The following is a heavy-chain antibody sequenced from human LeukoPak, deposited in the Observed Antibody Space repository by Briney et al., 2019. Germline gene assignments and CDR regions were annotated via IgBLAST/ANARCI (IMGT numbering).Heavy chain of an antibody. J-gene: IGHJ4*02. Sequence: GASVTVSCKASGYTFSSYYMHWVRQAPGQGLEWMGIINPSSGSTNYAQKFQGRVTMTRDTSTSTVYMELSSLRSEDSAVYYCATELLWFGRASRPLGYWGQGTLVTVSS. D-gene: IGHD3-10*01. CDR3: ATELLWFGRASRPLGY. CDR1: GYTFSSYY. V-gene: IGHV1-46*01. CDR2: INPSSGST.